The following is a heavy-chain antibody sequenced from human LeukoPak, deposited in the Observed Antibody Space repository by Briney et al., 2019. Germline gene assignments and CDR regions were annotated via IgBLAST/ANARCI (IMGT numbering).Heavy chain of an antibody. V-gene: IGHV6-1*01. D-gene: IGHD2-15*01. CDR3: ARSRQPYCSDNRCYASSWFDP. CDR2: TYYRSKLYE. J-gene: IGHJ5*02. CDR1: GDSLSSNSAA. Sequence: PSQTLSLTCAISGDSLSSNSAAWHWLRQSPSRGLEWLGRTYYRSKLYEDYAVSVKSRITIAPDTSKHQFPLQLNSVTPEDPAVYYCARSRQPYCSDNRCYASSWFDPWGEGPLVSVSS.